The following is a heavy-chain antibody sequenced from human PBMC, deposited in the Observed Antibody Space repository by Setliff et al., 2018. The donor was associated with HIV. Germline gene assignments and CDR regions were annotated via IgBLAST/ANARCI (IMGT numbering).Heavy chain of an antibody. CDR3: ATYADRESNRFDP. CDR1: GGSISSSAYY. J-gene: IGHJ5*02. V-gene: IGHV4-39*01. CDR2: INHSGST. D-gene: IGHD3-10*01. Sequence: SETLSLTCNVSGGSISSSAYYWGWIRQPPGKGLEWIGEINHSGSTNYNPSLKSRVTISVDTSKNQFSLKLSSVTAADTAVYYCATYADRESNRFDPWGQGILVTVSS.